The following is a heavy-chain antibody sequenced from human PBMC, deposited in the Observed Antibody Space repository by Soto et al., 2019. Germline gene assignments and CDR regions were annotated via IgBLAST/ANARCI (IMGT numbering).Heavy chain of an antibody. CDR3: AKDQEEWLSTFDY. CDR1: GFTFRSYA. D-gene: IGHD3-3*01. V-gene: IGHV3-23*01. CDR2: ISGSGGST. J-gene: IGHJ4*02. Sequence: GGSLRLSCAASGFTFRSYAMSWVRQAPGKGLEWVSAISGSGGSTYYADSVKGRFTISRDNSKNTLYLQMNSLRAEDTAVYYCAKDQEEWLSTFDYWGQGTLVTVSS.